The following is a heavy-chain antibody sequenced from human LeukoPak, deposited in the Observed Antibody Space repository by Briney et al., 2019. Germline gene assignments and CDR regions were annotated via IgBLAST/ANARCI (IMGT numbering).Heavy chain of an antibody. D-gene: IGHD5-12*01. CDR3: AKDYSGYAIVFDY. J-gene: IGHJ4*02. CDR1: GFTFSSYS. V-gene: IGHV3-21*01. Sequence: GGSLRLSCAASGFTFSSYSMNWVRQAPGKGLEWVSSISSSSSYIYYADSVKGRFTISRDNAKNSLYLQMNSLRAEDTAVYYCAKDYSGYAIVFDYWGQGTLVTVSS. CDR2: ISSSSSYI.